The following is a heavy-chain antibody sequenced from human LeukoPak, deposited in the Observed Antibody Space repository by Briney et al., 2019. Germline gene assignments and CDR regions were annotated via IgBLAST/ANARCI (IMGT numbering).Heavy chain of an antibody. Sequence: GGSLRLSCTASAFTFSNYAIHWVRQAPGKGLEWVTVSHDGSNKYYADSVRGRFTISRDNSKNTLYLQMNSLRPEDTAVYYCARGSRAIVATKFARGRYMDVWGKGTTVTVSS. CDR1: AFTFSNYA. J-gene: IGHJ6*03. CDR2: SHDGSNK. V-gene: IGHV3-30*04. CDR3: ARGSRAIVATKFARGRYMDV. D-gene: IGHD5-12*01.